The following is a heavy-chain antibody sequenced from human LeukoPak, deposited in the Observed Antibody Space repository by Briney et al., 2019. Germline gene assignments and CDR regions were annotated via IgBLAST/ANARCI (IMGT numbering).Heavy chain of an antibody. D-gene: IGHD1-1*01. CDR3: ARDDGLGTFDY. CDR2: IYYSGST. J-gene: IGHJ4*02. CDR1: GGSISSSSYY. V-gene: IGHV4-39*07. Sequence: SETLSLTCTVSGGSISSSSYYWGWIRPPPGKGLEWIGSIYYSGSTYYNPSLKSRVTISVDTSKNQFSLKLSSVTAADTAVYYCARDDGLGTFDYWGQGTLVTVSS.